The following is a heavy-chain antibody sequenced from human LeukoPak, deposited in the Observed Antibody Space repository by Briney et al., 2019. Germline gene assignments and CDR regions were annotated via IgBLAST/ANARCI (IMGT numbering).Heavy chain of an antibody. Sequence: ASVKVSCKASGGTFSSYAINWVRQAPGQGLEWMGRIIPVLTTVHYAQKFQGRVTITADESTSTAYMELSSLRSEDTAVYYCASLFGYSYGYRRPSSNHDAFDIWGQGTMVTVSS. J-gene: IGHJ3*02. V-gene: IGHV1-69*11. CDR3: ASLFGYSYGYRRPSSNHDAFDI. CDR1: GGTFSSYA. CDR2: IIPVLTTV. D-gene: IGHD5-18*01.